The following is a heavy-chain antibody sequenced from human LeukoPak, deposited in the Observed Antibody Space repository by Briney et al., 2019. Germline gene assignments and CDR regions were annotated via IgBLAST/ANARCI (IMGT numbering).Heavy chain of an antibody. D-gene: IGHD4-17*01. CDR1: GFTFSNYW. J-gene: IGHJ4*02. CDR2: INYDGSST. Sequence: PGGSLRLSCAASGFTFSNYWMHWVRHAPGKGLVWVSHINYDGSSTTYADSVKGRVTISRDNAKNTLYLQMNSLRVEDTAVYYCSRSTVSLVDWGQGTRVTVSS. CDR3: SRSTVSLVD. V-gene: IGHV3-74*03.